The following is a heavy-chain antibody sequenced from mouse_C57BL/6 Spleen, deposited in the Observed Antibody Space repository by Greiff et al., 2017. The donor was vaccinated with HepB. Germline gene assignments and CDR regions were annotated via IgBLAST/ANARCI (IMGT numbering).Heavy chain of an antibody. CDR2: ITPSSGYT. D-gene: IGHD1-1*01. V-gene: IGHV1-7*01. CDR1: GYTFTSYW. Sequence: QVQLKQSGAELAKPGASVKLSCKASGYTFTSYWLHWVKQRPGQGLEWIGYITPSSGYTKYNQKFKDKATLTADKTTSTAYMQLSSLTYEDSAVYYCARGGYSSRGARDYWGQGTSVTVSS. J-gene: IGHJ4*01. CDR3: ARGGYSSRGARDY.